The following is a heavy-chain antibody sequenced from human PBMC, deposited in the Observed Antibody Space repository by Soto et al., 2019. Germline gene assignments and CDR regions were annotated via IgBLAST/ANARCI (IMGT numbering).Heavy chain of an antibody. CDR2: IIPIFGTA. D-gene: IGHD4-17*01. J-gene: IGHJ3*02. CDR1: GGTFSSYA. V-gene: IGHV1-69*01. CDR3: ARGIHYGDYENAFDI. Sequence: QVQLVQSGSEVKKPGSSVNVSCKASGGTFSSYAISWVRQAPGPGLEWMGGIIPIFGTANYAQKFQGRVTITADESTSTAYMELSSLRSEGTAVYYCARGIHYGDYENAFDIWGQGTMVTVSS.